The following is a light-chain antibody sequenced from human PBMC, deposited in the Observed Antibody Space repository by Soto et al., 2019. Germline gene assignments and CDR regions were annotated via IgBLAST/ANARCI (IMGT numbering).Light chain of an antibody. CDR3: QSYDSSLSGWL. CDR2: GNS. J-gene: IGLJ7*01. CDR1: SSNIGAGYD. Sequence: QAVVTQPPSVSGAPGQRVTISCTGSSSNIGAGYDVHWYQQLPGTAPKLLIYGNSNRPSGVPDRFSGSKSGTSASLAITGLQAEDEADYYCQSYDSSLSGWLFGGGTQLTVL. V-gene: IGLV1-40*01.